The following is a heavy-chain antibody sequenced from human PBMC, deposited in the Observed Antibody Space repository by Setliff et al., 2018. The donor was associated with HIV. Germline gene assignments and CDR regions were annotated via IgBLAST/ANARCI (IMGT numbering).Heavy chain of an antibody. CDR2: IRYDGSNK. V-gene: IGHV3-30*02. Sequence: GGSLRLSCAASGFTFSSYGMHWVRQAPGKGLEWVAFIRYDGSNKYYADSVKGRFTISRDNSKNTLYLQMNSLRTDDTAVYYCAKERNADGGNSNGYFDYWGQGTLVTAPQ. CDR1: GFTFSSYG. J-gene: IGHJ4*02. CDR3: AKERNADGGNSNGYFDY. D-gene: IGHD2-21*02.